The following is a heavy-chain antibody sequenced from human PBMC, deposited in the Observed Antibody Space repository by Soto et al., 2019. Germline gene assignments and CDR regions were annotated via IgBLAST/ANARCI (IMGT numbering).Heavy chain of an antibody. CDR3: VRALRHTAMVYPWFDH. Sequence: PSETLSLTCTVSGASVSTGAYYWGWVRQRPGRGLEWIGYVYESGYTYYNMSLKSRLTISLDRSNNQFSLGLTSVTAADTAVYYCVRALRHTAMVYPWFDHRGQGPPVT. V-gene: IGHV4-31*03. D-gene: IGHD5-18*01. J-gene: IGHJ5*02. CDR2: VYESGYT. CDR1: GASVSTGAYY.